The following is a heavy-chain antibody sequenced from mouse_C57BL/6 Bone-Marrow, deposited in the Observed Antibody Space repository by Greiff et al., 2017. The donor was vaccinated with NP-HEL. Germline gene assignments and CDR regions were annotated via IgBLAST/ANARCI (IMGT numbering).Heavy chain of an antibody. V-gene: IGHV1-7*01. D-gene: IGHD1-1*01. CDR3: AGYYCSSYRDFDY. CDR1: GYTFTSYW. J-gene: IGHJ2*01. Sequence: VMLVESGAELAKPGASVKLSCKASGYTFTSYWMHWVKQRPGQGLEWIGYINPSSGYTKYNQKFKDKATLTADKSSSTAYMQLSSLTYEDSAVYYCAGYYCSSYRDFDYWGQGTTLTVSS. CDR2: INPSSGYT.